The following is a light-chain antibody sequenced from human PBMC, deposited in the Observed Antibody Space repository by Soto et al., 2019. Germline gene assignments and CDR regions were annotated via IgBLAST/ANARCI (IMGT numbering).Light chain of an antibody. CDR3: QQYNSYPYT. CDR2: KAS. V-gene: IGKV1-5*03. CDR1: QSISSW. Sequence: DIQMTQSPSTLSASVGDRVTITCRASQSISSWVAWYQQKLGKAPKLLIYKASSLESGVPSRFSGSGSGTDFTLTISSLQPDDFATYYCQQYNSYPYTFGQGTKREIK. J-gene: IGKJ2*01.